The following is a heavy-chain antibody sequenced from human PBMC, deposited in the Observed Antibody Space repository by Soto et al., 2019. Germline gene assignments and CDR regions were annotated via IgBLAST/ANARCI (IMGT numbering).Heavy chain of an antibody. Sequence: VQLVESGGAVVQPGRSLRLSCAASGFTFSAYGVHWVRQAPGKGLEWVAVISYDGSNKYYADSVKGRFTISRDNSKNTLYLQMNSLRAEDTALYYCAKDMAYATLDYYYGADVWGQGTTVTVSS. D-gene: IGHD2-8*01. V-gene: IGHV3-30*18. CDR2: ISYDGSNK. J-gene: IGHJ6*02. CDR1: GFTFSAYG. CDR3: AKDMAYATLDYYYGADV.